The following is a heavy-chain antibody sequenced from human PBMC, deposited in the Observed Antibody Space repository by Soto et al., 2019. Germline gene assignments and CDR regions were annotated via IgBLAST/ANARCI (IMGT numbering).Heavy chain of an antibody. CDR2: IYHSGST. Sequence: SETLSLTCAASGGSISSGCYSWSWIRQPPGKGLEWIGYIYHSGSTYYNPSLKGRVTISVDRSKNQFSLKLSSVTAADTAVYYCARENCSTRGMDDWGQGTPVTVSS. V-gene: IGHV4-30-2*01. D-gene: IGHD6-13*01. CDR1: GGSISSGCYS. CDR3: ARENCSTRGMDD. J-gene: IGHJ6*02.